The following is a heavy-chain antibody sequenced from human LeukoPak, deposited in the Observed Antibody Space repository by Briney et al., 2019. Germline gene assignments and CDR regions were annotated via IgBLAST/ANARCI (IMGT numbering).Heavy chain of an antibody. J-gene: IGHJ6*02. CDR3: ASKVPIAAAGTPGGDYYYGMDV. CDR1: GYTFTGYY. CDR2: INPNSGGT. V-gene: IGHV1-2*02. Sequence: ASVKVSCKASGYTFTGYYMHWVRQAPGQGLEWMGWINPNSGGTNYAQKFQGRVTMTSDTSISTAYMELSRLRSDDTAVYYCASKVPIAAAGTPGGDYYYGMDVWGQGTTVTVSS. D-gene: IGHD6-13*01.